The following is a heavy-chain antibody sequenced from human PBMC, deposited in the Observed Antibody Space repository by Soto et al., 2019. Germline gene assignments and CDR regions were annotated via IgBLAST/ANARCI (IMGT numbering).Heavy chain of an antibody. Sequence: QVQLQESGPGLVKPSQTLSLTCTVSGGSISSGDYYWSWIRQPPGKGLEWIGYIYYSGSTYYNPSLKRRLTTSVDTSKNQFSLKLSSVTAADTAVYYCARDGSRSHDAFDIWGQGTMVTVSS. D-gene: IGHD5-12*01. V-gene: IGHV4-30-4*01. CDR3: ARDGSRSHDAFDI. J-gene: IGHJ3*02. CDR1: GGSISSGDYY. CDR2: IYYSGST.